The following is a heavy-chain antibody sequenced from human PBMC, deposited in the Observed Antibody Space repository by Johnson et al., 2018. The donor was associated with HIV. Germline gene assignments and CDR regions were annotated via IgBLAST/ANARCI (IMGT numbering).Heavy chain of an antibody. D-gene: IGHD3-16*01. CDR3: TTGLMSAFDM. Sequence: VQLVESGGGVVQPGGSLRLSCAASGFTFSTYGMHWVRQAPGKGLDWVAFIWYDGSNKYSEDSVKGRFTISRDYSKNTLYLQMDSLRAEDTAVYYCTTGLMSAFDMWGQGTMVTVSS. J-gene: IGHJ3*02. V-gene: IGHV3-30*02. CDR2: IWYDGSNK. CDR1: GFTFSTYG.